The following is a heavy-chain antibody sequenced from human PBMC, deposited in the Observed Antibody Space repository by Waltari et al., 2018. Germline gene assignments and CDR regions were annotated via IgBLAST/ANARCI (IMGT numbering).Heavy chain of an antibody. CDR2: SIPIFVTA. D-gene: IGHD1-7*01. Sequence: QVQLVQSGAEVKKPGSSVKVSCKASGGTFSSYAISWVRQAPGPGLEWMGGSIPIFVTANDAQKTQDRVTITADESTSTAYMGLSSLRSEDTAVYYCAISRPNWNYDVYYYGMDVWGQGTTVTVSS. J-gene: IGHJ6*02. CDR1: GGTFSSYA. V-gene: IGHV1-69*01. CDR3: AISRPNWNYDVYYYGMDV.